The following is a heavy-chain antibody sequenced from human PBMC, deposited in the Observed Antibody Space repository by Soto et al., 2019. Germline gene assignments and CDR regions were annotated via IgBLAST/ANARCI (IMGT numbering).Heavy chain of an antibody. CDR1: GFTFDDYA. Sequence: EVQLVESGGGLIQPGRSLRLYWAASGFTFDDYAMHWVRQAPGKGLEWVSGISWNSGSIGYADSVKGRFTISRDNAKNSLYLQMNSLRAEDTALYYCAKAGFWSGYYSLVDYWGQGTLVTVSS. CDR3: AKAGFWSGYYSLVDY. D-gene: IGHD3-3*01. J-gene: IGHJ4*02. V-gene: IGHV3-9*01. CDR2: ISWNSGSI.